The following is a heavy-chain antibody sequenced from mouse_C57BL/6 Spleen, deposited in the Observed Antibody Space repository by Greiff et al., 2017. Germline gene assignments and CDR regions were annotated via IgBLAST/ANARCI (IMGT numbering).Heavy chain of an antibody. D-gene: IGHD4-1*01. J-gene: IGHJ4*01. CDR1: GYTFTSYT. Sequence: VQLQQSGAELARPGASVKMSCKASGYTFTSYTMHWVKQRPGPGLEWIGYINPSSGYTKYNQKFKDKATLTADKSSSTAYMQLRSLTSEDSAVYYCALALGDAMAYWGQGASVTVAS. V-gene: IGHV1-4*01. CDR2: INPSSGYT. CDR3: ALALGDAMAY.